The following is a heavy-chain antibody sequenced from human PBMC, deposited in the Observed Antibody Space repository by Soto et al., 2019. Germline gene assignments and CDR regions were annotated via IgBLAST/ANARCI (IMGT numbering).Heavy chain of an antibody. CDR2: IYYSGGT. CDR3: AGGTMGTGYFDF. V-gene: IGHV4-59*03. J-gene: IGHJ4*01. CDR1: GGSITSYY. D-gene: IGHD3-10*01. Sequence: SETLSLTCTVSGGSITSYYWSWIRQPPGKGLEWIGHIYYSGGTTYNPSLKSRVTISVDTSKNQFSLKLSSVTTADTAVYYCAGGTMGTGYFDFWGHGTLVTVSS.